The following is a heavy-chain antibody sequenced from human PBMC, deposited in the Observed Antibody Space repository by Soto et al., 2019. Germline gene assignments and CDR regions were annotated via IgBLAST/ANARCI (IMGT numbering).Heavy chain of an antibody. J-gene: IGHJ4*02. V-gene: IGHV1-69*01. D-gene: IGHD3-16*01. Sequence: QLVQSGSEVKKPGSSVKVSCQASGGTFSGYVVTWVRQAPGQGLEWMGDFVPLFGTTNYAQRFSGRITITAEESTSTAYMELRTLRSDDTAVYYCATHGLGVSSPPYFDNWGQGTLVTVSS. CDR2: FVPLFGTT. CDR3: ATHGLGVSSPPYFDN. CDR1: GGTFSGYV.